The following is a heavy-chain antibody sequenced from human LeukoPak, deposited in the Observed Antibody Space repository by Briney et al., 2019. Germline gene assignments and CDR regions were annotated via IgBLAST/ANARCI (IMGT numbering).Heavy chain of an antibody. V-gene: IGHV3-66*01. J-gene: IGHJ6*03. CDR1: GFTVSSSY. CDR3: ARDQSRYNWNDRAPMDV. Sequence: GGSLRLSCAASGFTVSSSYMSWVRQAPGKGLEWVSVIYSGGSIYYADSVKGRFTISRDKSKNTLYLQMNSLRVEDTAVYYCARDQSRYNWNDRAPMDVWGKGTTVTVSS. CDR2: IYSGGSI. D-gene: IGHD1-1*01.